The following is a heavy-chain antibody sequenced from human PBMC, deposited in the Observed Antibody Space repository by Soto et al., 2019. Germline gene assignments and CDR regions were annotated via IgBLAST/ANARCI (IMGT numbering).Heavy chain of an antibody. Sequence: EVQLVESGGGLVQPGGSLSLSCEASGFTFRNYDMHWVRQGTGKGLEWVSGISAAAAPDSADSVEGRFTISRENAQNSFCLQMNSLRVGDTAVYYCARTDRDFYGLDVGGQGTTVIVSS. J-gene: IGHJ6*02. V-gene: IGHV3-13*05. CDR3: ARTDRDFYGLDV. CDR1: GFTFRNYD. CDR2: ISAAAAP.